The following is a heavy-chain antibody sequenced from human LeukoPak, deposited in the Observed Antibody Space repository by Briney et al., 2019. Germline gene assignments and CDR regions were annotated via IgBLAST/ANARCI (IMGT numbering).Heavy chain of an antibody. CDR1: GGSFSGYY. CDR3: ARVKRRYQVLKPLHETPSHYFDY. V-gene: IGHV4-34*01. J-gene: IGHJ4*02. Sequence: PSETLSLTCAVYGGSFSGYYWSWIRQPPGKGLEWIGEINHSGSTNYNPSLKSRVTISVDTSKNQFSLKLSSVTAADTAMYYCARVKRRYQVLKPLHETPSHYFDYWGQGTLVTVSS. D-gene: IGHD2-2*01. CDR2: INHSGST.